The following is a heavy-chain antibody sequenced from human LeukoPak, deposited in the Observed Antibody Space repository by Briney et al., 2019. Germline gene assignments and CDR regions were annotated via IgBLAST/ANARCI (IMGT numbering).Heavy chain of an antibody. Sequence: GGSLRLSSAASGFTFSSYAMHWVRQAPGKGLEWVAVISYDGSNKYYADSVKGRFTISRDNSKNTLYLQMNSLRAEDTAVYYCASQAAAYDYWGQGTLVTVSS. CDR1: GFTFSSYA. CDR2: ISYDGSNK. D-gene: IGHD6-13*01. V-gene: IGHV3-30-3*01. J-gene: IGHJ4*02. CDR3: ASQAAAYDY.